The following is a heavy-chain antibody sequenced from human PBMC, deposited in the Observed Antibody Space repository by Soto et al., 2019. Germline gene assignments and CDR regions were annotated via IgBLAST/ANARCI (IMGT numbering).Heavy chain of an antibody. D-gene: IGHD1-26*01. J-gene: IGHJ4*02. Sequence: AAVKVSCKASGYTFTSYGISWVRQAPGQGLEWMGWISAYNGNTNYAQKLQGRVTMTTDTSTSTAYMELRSLRSDDTAVYYCARDHGIVGATTDYFDYWGQGTLVTVSS. CDR1: GYTFTSYG. V-gene: IGHV1-18*01. CDR3: ARDHGIVGATTDYFDY. CDR2: ISAYNGNT.